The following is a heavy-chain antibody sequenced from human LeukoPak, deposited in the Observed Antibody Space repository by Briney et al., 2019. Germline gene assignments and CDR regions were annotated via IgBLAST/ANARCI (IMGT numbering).Heavy chain of an antibody. CDR2: IYRGGST. Sequence: PGGSLRLSRAASEFTFSRYWIHWACQAPGKGLEWVSVIYRGGSTYYADSVKGRFTISRHNSKNTLYLQMNSLRAEDTAMYYCARESGLLGDYWGQGTLVTVSS. V-gene: IGHV3-53*04. CDR1: EFTFSRYW. CDR3: ARESGLLGDY. J-gene: IGHJ4*02. D-gene: IGHD3-22*01.